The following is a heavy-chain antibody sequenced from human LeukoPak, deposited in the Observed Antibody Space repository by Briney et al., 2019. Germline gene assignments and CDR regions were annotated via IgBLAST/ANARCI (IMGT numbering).Heavy chain of an antibody. CDR1: GFTFSSYA. CDR3: ARRYYDILTGPLGY. V-gene: IGHV3-23*01. D-gene: IGHD3-9*01. J-gene: IGHJ4*02. CDR2: ISGSGGST. Sequence: QTGGSLRLSCAASGFTFSSYAMSWVRQAPGKGLEWVSAISGSGGSTYYADSVKGRFTISRDNSKNTLYLQMNSLRAEDTAVYYCARRYYDILTGPLGYWGQGTLVTVSS.